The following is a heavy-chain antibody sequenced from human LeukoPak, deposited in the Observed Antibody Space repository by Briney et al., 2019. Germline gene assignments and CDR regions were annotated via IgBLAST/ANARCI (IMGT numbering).Heavy chain of an antibody. D-gene: IGHD2-8*01. V-gene: IGHV3-33*01. CDR1: GFTFSGYG. CDR2: IWFDGKNE. Sequence: GGSLRLSCAASGFTFSGYGMHWVRLAPGKGLEWVADIWFDGKNEHFAASVKGRFTISRDNSKKTKYLQINSLRAEDTAVYYCARDRHCVNGLCHNSPGMDVWGRGTTVTVSS. J-gene: IGHJ6*02. CDR3: ARDRHCVNGLCHNSPGMDV.